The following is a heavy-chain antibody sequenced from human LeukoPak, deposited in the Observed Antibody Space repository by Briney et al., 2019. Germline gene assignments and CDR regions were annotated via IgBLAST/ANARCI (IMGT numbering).Heavy chain of an antibody. D-gene: IGHD5-24*01. Sequence: ASVKVSCKASGYTFTSYYMHWVRQAPGQGLEWMGIINPSGGSTSYAQKFQGGVTMTRDTSTSTVYMELSSLRSEDTAVYYCARDNRGGYQGYWGQGTLVTVSS. CDR2: INPSGGST. J-gene: IGHJ4*02. V-gene: IGHV1-46*01. CDR3: ARDNRGGYQGY. CDR1: GYTFTSYY.